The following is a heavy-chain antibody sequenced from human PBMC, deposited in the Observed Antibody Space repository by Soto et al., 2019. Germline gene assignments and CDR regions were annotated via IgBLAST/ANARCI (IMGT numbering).Heavy chain of an antibody. V-gene: IGHV1-8*01. D-gene: IGHD4-17*01. CDR1: GYTFTSYD. J-gene: IGHJ5*02. Sequence: ASVKVSCKASGYTFTSYDINWVRQSTGQGLEYLGWMNPNSGNTGYVQKFQGRVTMTRDTSISTAYMELSSLRSEDTAVYFCARGVKYGAYSRWFDPWGQGTLVTVSS. CDR3: ARGVKYGAYSRWFDP. CDR2: MNPNSGNT.